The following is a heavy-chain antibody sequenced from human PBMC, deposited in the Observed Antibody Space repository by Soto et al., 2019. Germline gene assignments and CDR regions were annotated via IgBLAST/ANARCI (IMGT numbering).Heavy chain of an antibody. Sequence: ASVKVSCKASGYTFTSYGISWVRQAPGQGLEWMGWISAYNGNTNYAQKLQGRVTMTTDTSTSTAYMELRSLRSDDTAVYYCARVIRVSGYSYGYFDYWGQGTLVTVSS. J-gene: IGHJ4*02. CDR1: GYTFTSYG. CDR2: ISAYNGNT. V-gene: IGHV1-18*04. D-gene: IGHD5-18*01. CDR3: ARVIRVSGYSYGYFDY.